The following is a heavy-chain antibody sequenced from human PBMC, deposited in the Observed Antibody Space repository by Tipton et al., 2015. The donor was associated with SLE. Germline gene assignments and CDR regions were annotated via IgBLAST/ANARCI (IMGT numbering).Heavy chain of an antibody. Sequence: TLSLTCAVSGYSISSGYYWAWIRQPPGKGLEWIGSIYGSGNSYYNPSLKSRVTISVDTSKNQFSLKLSSVTAADTAVYYCARHGLQWLTPAEYFQYWGQGTLITVSS. V-gene: IGHV4-38-2*01. J-gene: IGHJ1*01. D-gene: IGHD6-19*01. CDR2: IYGSGNS. CDR1: GYSISSGYY. CDR3: ARHGLQWLTPAEYFQY.